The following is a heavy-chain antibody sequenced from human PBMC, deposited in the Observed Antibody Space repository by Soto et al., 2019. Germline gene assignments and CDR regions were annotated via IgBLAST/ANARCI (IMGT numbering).Heavy chain of an antibody. Sequence: PGGSVRLSCAASGFTFSSDWMHWVRQAPGKGLVWVSRINTDGSGTTYADSVKGRFTISRDNAKNMVYLQMNSLRAEDTAVYYCVRGCPGPQDFFDYWGLGNLVTVSS. CDR1: GFTFSSDW. D-gene: IGHD3-10*02. V-gene: IGHV3-74*01. J-gene: IGHJ4*02. CDR3: VRGCPGPQDFFDY. CDR2: INTDGSGT.